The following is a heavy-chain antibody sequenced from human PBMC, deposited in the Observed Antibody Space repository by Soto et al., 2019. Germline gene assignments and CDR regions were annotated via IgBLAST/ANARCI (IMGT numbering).Heavy chain of an antibody. V-gene: IGHV4-30-2*01. D-gene: IGHD2-15*01. CDR1: GGSISSGGYS. J-gene: IGHJ3*02. CDR2: IYHSGST. Sequence: QLQLQESGSGLVKPSQTLSLTCAVSGGSISSGGYSWSWIRQPPGKGLEWIGYIYHSGSTYYNPXLKSRVTISVXXSXNXXSLKLSSVTAADTAVYYCARERAFCSGGSCSGFDIWGQGTMVTVSS. CDR3: ARERAFCSGGSCSGFDI.